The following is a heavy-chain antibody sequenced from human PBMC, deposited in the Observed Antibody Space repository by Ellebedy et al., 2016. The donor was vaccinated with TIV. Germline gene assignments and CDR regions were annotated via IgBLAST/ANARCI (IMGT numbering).Heavy chain of an antibody. V-gene: IGHV1-46*01. CDR2: INPSGGST. J-gene: IGHJ4*02. CDR1: GYTFSSYF. Sequence: ASVKVSCXASGYTFSSYFMHWVRQAPGQGLEWMGIINPSGGSTSYAQKFQGRVTLPRDTSTSTVYMELSSLRSEDTAVYYCARDLFGGVTADYWGQGTLVTVSS. D-gene: IGHD3-16*01. CDR3: ARDLFGGVTADY.